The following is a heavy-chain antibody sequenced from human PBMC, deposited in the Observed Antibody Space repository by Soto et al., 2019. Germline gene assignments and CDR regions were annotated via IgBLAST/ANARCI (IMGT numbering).Heavy chain of an antibody. J-gene: IGHJ4*02. CDR2: FDPEDGET. CDR3: ATRREYYDFWSGYYYFDY. CDR1: GYTLTELS. V-gene: IGHV1-24*01. Sequence: ASVKVSCKVSGYTLTELSMHWVRQAPGKGLEWMGGFDPEDGETIYAQKFQGRVTMTEDTSTDTAYMELSSLRSEDTAVYYCATRREYYDFWSGYYYFDYWGQGTLVTVSS. D-gene: IGHD3-3*01.